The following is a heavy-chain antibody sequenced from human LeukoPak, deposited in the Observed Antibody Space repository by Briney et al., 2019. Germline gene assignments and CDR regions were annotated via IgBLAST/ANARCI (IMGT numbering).Heavy chain of an antibody. Sequence: QSGGSLRLSCAASGFTFSSYGMHWVRQAPGKGLEGVAVIWYDGSNKYYADSVKGRFTISRDNSKNTLYLQMNSLRAEDTAVYYCARGTRAVAALYDAFDIWGQGTMVTVSS. CDR1: GFTFSSYG. J-gene: IGHJ3*02. D-gene: IGHD6-19*01. CDR2: IWYDGSNK. CDR3: ARGTRAVAALYDAFDI. V-gene: IGHV3-33*01.